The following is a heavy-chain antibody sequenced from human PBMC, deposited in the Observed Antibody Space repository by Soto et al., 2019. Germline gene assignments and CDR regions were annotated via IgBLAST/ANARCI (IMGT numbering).Heavy chain of an antibody. CDR2: IIPIFGTA. Sequence: ASVKVSCKASGGTFSSYAISWVRQAPGQGLEWMGGIIPIFGTANYAQKFQGRVTITADESTSTAYMELSSLRSEDTAVYYCARGPYGSGTRLSPAYYYGMDVWGQGTTVTVSS. J-gene: IGHJ6*02. CDR1: GGTFSSYA. D-gene: IGHD3-10*01. V-gene: IGHV1-69*13. CDR3: ARGPYGSGTRLSPAYYYGMDV.